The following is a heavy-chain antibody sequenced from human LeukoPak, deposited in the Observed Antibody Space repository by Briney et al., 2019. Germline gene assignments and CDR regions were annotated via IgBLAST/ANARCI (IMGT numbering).Heavy chain of an antibody. D-gene: IGHD2-8*01. CDR3: ARLMVYAPPFDY. CDR2: IIPIFGTA. J-gene: IGHJ4*02. V-gene: IGHV1-69*06. CDR1: GGTFSSYA. Sequence: ASVKVSCKASGGTFSSYAISWVRQAPGQGLEWMGGIIPIFGTANYAQKFQGRVTITADKSTSTAYMELSSLRSEDTAVYYCARLMVYAPPFDYWGQGTLVTVSS.